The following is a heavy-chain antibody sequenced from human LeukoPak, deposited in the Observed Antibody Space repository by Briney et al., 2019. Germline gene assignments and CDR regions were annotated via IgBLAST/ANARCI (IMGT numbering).Heavy chain of an antibody. CDR1: GFTFSSYA. V-gene: IGHV3-23*01. D-gene: IGHD3-22*01. J-gene: IGHJ4*02. Sequence: GGSLRLSCAASGFTFSSYAMSWVRQAPGKGLEWVSAISGSGGSTYYADSVKGRFIISRDNSKNTLYLQMNSLRAEDTAVYYCAKRAESYDSSGYYIDYWGQGTLVTVSS. CDR3: AKRAESYDSSGYYIDY. CDR2: ISGSGGST.